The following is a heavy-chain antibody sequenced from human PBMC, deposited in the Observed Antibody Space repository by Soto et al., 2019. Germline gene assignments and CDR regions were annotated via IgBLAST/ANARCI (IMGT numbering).Heavy chain of an antibody. CDR1: GGTFSSYT. Sequence: QVQLVQSGAEVKKPGSSVKVSCKASGGTFSSYTISWVRQAPGQGLEWMGRIIPILGIANYAQKFQGRVTITADKSTRTAYMELSSLRSEDTAVYYCARVYCSGGSCNFGMDVWGKGTTVTVSS. V-gene: IGHV1-69*02. CDR2: IIPILGIA. J-gene: IGHJ6*03. D-gene: IGHD2-15*01. CDR3: ARVYCSGGSCNFGMDV.